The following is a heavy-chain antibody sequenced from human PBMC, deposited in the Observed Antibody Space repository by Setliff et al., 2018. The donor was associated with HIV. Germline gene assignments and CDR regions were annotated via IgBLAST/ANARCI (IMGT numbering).Heavy chain of an antibody. CDR1: GFTFSTYA. J-gene: IGHJ3*02. Sequence: PGGSLRLSCAASGFTFSTYAMGWVRQAPGKGLEWVSTIGAVGGPTHYADSVKGRVTISRGNSKNTVDLQMNSLRAEDTAVYYCAKDGDYSNWDYDAFDIWGQGTMVTVSS. CDR2: IGAVGGPT. CDR3: AKDGDYSNWDYDAFDI. V-gene: IGHV3-23*01. D-gene: IGHD1-7*01.